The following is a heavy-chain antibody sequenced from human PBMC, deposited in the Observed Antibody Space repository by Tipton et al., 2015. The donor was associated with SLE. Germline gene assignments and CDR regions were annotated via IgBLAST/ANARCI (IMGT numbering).Heavy chain of an antibody. D-gene: IGHD2-21*01. Sequence: TLSLTCTVSGGSISSGSYYWAWIRQPPGKGLEWIGSIYHSGRTYINPSLKSPATISVDTSKIQFSLKLSSVTAADTAVYYCARSVGGIGAGYFEIWGQGTKVIVSA. CDR2: IYHSGRT. CDR3: ARSVGGIGAGYFEI. CDR1: GGSISSGSYY. J-gene: IGHJ3*02. V-gene: IGHV4-39*07.